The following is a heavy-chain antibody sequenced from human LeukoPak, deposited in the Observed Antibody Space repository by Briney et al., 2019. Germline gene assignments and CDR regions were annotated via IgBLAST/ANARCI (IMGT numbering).Heavy chain of an antibody. CDR3: VKYRAPVVAAHVFDI. V-gene: IGHV3-23*01. D-gene: IGHD3-22*01. CDR1: GFTFSDYA. CDR2: VSGSGGST. J-gene: IGHJ3*02. Sequence: PGGSLRLSCAASGFTFSDYAMSWVRQAPGKGLEWVSAVSGSGGSTYYADSVKGRFTISRDNSKNTQYLQMNRLRAEDTAVYYCVKYRAPVVAAHVFDIWGQGTMVTVSS.